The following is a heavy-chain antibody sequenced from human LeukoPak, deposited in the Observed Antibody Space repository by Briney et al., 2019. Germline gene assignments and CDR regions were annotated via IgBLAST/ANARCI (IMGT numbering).Heavy chain of an antibody. D-gene: IGHD6-19*01. Sequence: GGSLRLSCAASGFTFSSHAMSWVRQAPGKGLEWVSAISGSGGSTYYADSVKGRFTISRDNSKNTLYLQMNSLRAEDTAVYYCAKSNSGWYYYYGMDVWGQGTTVTVSS. CDR1: GFTFSSHA. CDR3: AKSNSGWYYYYGMDV. V-gene: IGHV3-23*01. J-gene: IGHJ6*02. CDR2: ISGSGGST.